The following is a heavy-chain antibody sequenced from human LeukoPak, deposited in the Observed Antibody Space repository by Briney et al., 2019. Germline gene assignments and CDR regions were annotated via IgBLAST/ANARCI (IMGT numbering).Heavy chain of an antibody. CDR1: GGSFSGFY. D-gene: IGHD3-3*01. J-gene: IGHJ3*02. CDR2: INHSGST. CDR3: ARGMNFGVVIPRAFDI. Sequence: KTSETLSLTCAVSGGSFSGFYWSWIRQPPGKGLEWIGEINHSGSTNYNPSFKSRVTISVDTSKNQFSLKLSSVTAADTAVYYCARGMNFGVVIPRAFDIWGQGTMVTVSS. V-gene: IGHV4-34*01.